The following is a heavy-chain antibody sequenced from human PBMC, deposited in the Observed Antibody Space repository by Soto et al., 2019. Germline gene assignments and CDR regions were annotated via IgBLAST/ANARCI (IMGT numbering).Heavy chain of an antibody. D-gene: IGHD2-2*01. CDR2: IYSGGST. J-gene: IGHJ4*02. CDR3: ARADCISTSCHLDY. V-gene: IGHV3-53*01. CDR1: RFTVWIKY. Sequence: RHWNAASRFTVWIKYVAGSLQTPGKGLEWVSVIYSGGSTYYADSVKGRFTISRDNSKNTLYLQMNSLRAEDTAVYYCARADCISTSCHLDYWGQGTLVTVS.